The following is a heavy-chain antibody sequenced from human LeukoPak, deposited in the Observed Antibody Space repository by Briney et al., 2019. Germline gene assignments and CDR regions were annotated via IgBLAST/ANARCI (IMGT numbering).Heavy chain of an antibody. V-gene: IGHV3-23*01. CDR2: TSGSGGST. J-gene: IGHJ5*02. Sequence: GGSLRLSCAASGFTFSSYAMSWVRQAPGKGLEWVSATSGSGGSTYYADSVKGRFTISRDNSKNTLYLQMNSLRAEDTAVYYCAKDHQYFYDSSGYYYDNWFDPWGQGTLVTVSS. CDR1: GFTFSSYA. CDR3: AKDHQYFYDSSGYYYDNWFDP. D-gene: IGHD3-22*01.